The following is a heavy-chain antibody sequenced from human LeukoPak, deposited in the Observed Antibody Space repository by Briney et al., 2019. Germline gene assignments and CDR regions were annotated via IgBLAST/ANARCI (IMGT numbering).Heavy chain of an antibody. D-gene: IGHD2-15*01. J-gene: IGHJ4*02. CDR1: GGSISTYY. Sequence: SETLSLTCTVSGGSISTYYWNWIRQPPGKGLEWIGYIYYTGSTSYNPSLKSRVIISVDTSKNQFSLKLNSVTAADTAVYYCARSVAAYDYWGQGTLVTVSS. CDR2: IYYTGST. CDR3: ARSVAAYDY. V-gene: IGHV4-59*01.